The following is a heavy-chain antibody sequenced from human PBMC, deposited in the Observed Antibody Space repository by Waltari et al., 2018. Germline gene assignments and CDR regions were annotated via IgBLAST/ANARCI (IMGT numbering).Heavy chain of an antibody. CDR3: ARGGYDILTGYGYYYGMDV. Sequence: QVQLQQWGAGLLKPSETLSLTCAVYGGSFSGSYWSWIRQPPGQGLEWIGEINHSGSTNYNPSLKSRVTISVDTSKNQFSLKLSSVTAADTAVYYCARGGYDILTGYGYYYGMDVWGQGTTVTVSS. CDR1: GGSFSGSY. V-gene: IGHV4-34*01. J-gene: IGHJ6*02. CDR2: INHSGST. D-gene: IGHD3-9*01.